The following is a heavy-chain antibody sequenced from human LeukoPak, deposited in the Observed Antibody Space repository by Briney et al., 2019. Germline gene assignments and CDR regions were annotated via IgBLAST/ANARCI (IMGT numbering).Heavy chain of an antibody. CDR1: GGSISSYY. V-gene: IGHV4-59*01. J-gene: IGHJ5*02. Sequence: PSETLSLTCTVPGGSISSYYWSWIRQPPGKGLEWIGYIYYSGSTNYNPSLKSRATISVDTSKNQFSLKLSSVTAADTAVYYCARGGWYSISWGQGTLVTVSS. D-gene: IGHD6-19*01. CDR3: ARGGWYSIS. CDR2: IYYSGST.